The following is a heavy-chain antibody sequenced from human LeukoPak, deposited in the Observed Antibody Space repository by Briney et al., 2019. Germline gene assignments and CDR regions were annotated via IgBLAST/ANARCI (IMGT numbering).Heavy chain of an antibody. CDR3: ATPRFRYYYGPFPFDY. Sequence: GSLRLSCAASGFTFSSYAMSWVRQAPGKGLEWVSAISGSGGSTYYADSVKGRFTISRDNSKNTLYLQMNSLRAEDTAVYYCATPRFRYYYGPFPFDYWGQGTLVTVSS. J-gene: IGHJ4*02. D-gene: IGHD3-10*01. V-gene: IGHV3-23*01. CDR2: ISGSGGST. CDR1: GFTFSSYA.